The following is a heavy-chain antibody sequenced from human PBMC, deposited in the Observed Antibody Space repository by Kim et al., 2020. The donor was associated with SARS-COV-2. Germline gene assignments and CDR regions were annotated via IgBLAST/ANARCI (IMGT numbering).Heavy chain of an antibody. Sequence: SETLSLTCTVSGGSISSYYWSWIRQPPGKGLEWIGYIYYSGSTNYNPSLKSRVTISLDTSKNQFSLKLSSVTAADTAVYYCARTEAYSYDRSYYYGMDVWGQGTTVTVSS. CDR1: GGSISSYY. CDR2: IYYSGST. CDR3: ARTEAYSYDRSYYYGMDV. D-gene: IGHD5-18*01. J-gene: IGHJ6*02. V-gene: IGHV4-59*01.